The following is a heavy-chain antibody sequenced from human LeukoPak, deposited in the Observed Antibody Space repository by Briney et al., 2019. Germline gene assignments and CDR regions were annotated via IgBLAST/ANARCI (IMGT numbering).Heavy chain of an antibody. CDR2: MSGSGGDT. Sequence: PGGSLRLSCAASGFSFSTYAMSWVRQAPGKGLEWVSVMSGSGGDTDYADSVKGRFTISRDNSKNTLFLQMNSLRVEDTALYYCAREARGSSTWSTGGPFDYWGQGALVTVSS. D-gene: IGHD6-13*01. CDR1: GFSFSTYA. V-gene: IGHV3-23*01. CDR3: AREARGSSTWSTGGPFDY. J-gene: IGHJ4*02.